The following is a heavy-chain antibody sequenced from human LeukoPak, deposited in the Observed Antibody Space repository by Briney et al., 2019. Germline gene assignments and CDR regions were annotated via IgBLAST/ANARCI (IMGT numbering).Heavy chain of an antibody. D-gene: IGHD6-13*01. J-gene: IGHJ6*02. V-gene: IGHV4-34*01. CDR1: GGSFSGYY. CDR3: ARGDRSWCCYYYGMDV. Sequence: SETLSLTCAVYGGSFSGYYWSWIRQPPGKGLEWIGEINHSGSTNYNPSLKSRVTISVDTSKNQFSLKLSSVTAADTAVYYCARGDRSWCCYYYGMDVWGQGTTVTVSS. CDR2: INHSGST.